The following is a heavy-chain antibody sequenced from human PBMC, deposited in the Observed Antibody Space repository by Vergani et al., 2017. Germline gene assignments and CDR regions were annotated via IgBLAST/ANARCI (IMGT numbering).Heavy chain of an antibody. Sequence: EVQLLESGGGLVQPGGSLRLSCAASGFTFSSYAMSWVRQAPGKGLEWVSAISGSGGSTYYADSVKGRFTISRDNSKNTLYLQMNSLRAEDTAVYYCACILYSSGYYPIYYYGMDVWGQGTTVTVSS. CDR1: GFTFSSYA. V-gene: IGHV3-23*01. D-gene: IGHD3-22*01. CDR3: ACILYSSGYYPIYYYGMDV. J-gene: IGHJ6*02. CDR2: ISGSGGST.